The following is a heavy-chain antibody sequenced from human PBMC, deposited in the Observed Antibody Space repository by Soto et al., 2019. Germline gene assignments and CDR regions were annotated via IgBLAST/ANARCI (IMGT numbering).Heavy chain of an antibody. J-gene: IGHJ4*02. CDR1: GCSLSNYA. CDR3: ARGGPYQLLSDFDY. V-gene: IGHV3-64*01. D-gene: IGHD2-2*01. CDR2: ISNNGVST. Sequence: EVQLVESGGILVQPGGSLRLSCVASGCSLSNYAMHWVRQAPGKGLEYVSAISNNGVSTYYANSVKGRFIISRDNSKNTLYLQMGSLRAEDMAVYYCARGGPYQLLSDFDYWGQGTLVTVSS.